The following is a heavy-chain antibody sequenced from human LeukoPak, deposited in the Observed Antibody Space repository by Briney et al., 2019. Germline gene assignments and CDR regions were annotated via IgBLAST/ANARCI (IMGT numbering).Heavy chain of an antibody. V-gene: IGHV3-74*01. CDR2: ISSDGSNI. Sequence: GGSLRLSCAASGIAFSSSWMHWVRQAPGKGLVWVSRISSDGSNIIYADSVKGRFTISRDNAENTLYLQMNSLRAEDTAVYYCARDQSVRGPNTVDLWGQGTLVTVSS. CDR3: ARDQSVRGPNTVDL. J-gene: IGHJ5*02. CDR1: GIAFSSSW. D-gene: IGHD4-11*01.